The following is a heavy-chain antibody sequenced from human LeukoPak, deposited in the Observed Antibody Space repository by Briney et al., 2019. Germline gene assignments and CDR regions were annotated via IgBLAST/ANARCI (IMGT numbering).Heavy chain of an antibody. V-gene: IGHV3-66*02. CDR3: AGRRVLDASFDY. Sequence: PVGSLRLSCAASGFTFSSYSMNWVRQAPGKGLEWVSVIYSGDNTYYVESVKGRFTISRDNSKNTLFLQMNRLRAVDTAVYYCAGRRVLDASFDYWGQGTLVTVSS. CDR1: GFTFSSYS. D-gene: IGHD3-16*01. CDR2: IYSGDNT. J-gene: IGHJ4*02.